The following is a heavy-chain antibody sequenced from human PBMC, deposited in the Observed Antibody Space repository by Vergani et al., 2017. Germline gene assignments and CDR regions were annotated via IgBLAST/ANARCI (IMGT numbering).Heavy chain of an antibody. V-gene: IGHV1-69*01. CDR3: AREGGYCSGGSCYSPCLRVV. Sequence: QVQLVQSGAEVKKPGSSVKVSCKASGGTFSSYAISWVRQAPGQGLEWMGGIIPIFGTANYAQKFQGRVTITADESTSTAYMELSSLRSEDTAVYYCAREGGYCSGGSCYSPCLRVVWGQGTLVTVSA. D-gene: IGHD2-15*01. CDR1: GGTFSSYA. CDR2: IIPIFGTA. J-gene: IGHJ4*02.